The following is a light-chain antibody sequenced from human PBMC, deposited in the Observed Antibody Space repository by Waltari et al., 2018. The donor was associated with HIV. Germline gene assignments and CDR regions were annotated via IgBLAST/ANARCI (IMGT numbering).Light chain of an antibody. V-gene: IGLV1-44*01. Sequence: QSVLTQPPSASGTPGQRVTISCSGRNSNIGSNTVNWYQQLPGTAPKLLIYNNNQRPSGGSDRFSGSKSGTSASLAISGLQSEDEADYYCAAWDDSLNAHVLFGGVTKLTVL. CDR1: NSNIGSNT. CDR2: NNN. CDR3: AAWDDSLNAHVL. J-gene: IGLJ2*01.